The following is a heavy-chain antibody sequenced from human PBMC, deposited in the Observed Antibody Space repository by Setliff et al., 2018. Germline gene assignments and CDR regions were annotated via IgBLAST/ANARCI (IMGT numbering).Heavy chain of an antibody. CDR2: IHGEGINT. CDR1: GFTFSTYV. D-gene: IGHD2-21*01. V-gene: IGHV3-23*05. CDR3: ARVALVVVIRNAFDI. Sequence: GSLRLSCAASGFTFSTYVMTWVRQAPGKGLEWVSSIHGEGINTYYADSVKGRFTISRDNSKNTLFLQMNSPRAEDTAVYYCARVALVVVIRNAFDIWGQGTMVT. J-gene: IGHJ3*02.